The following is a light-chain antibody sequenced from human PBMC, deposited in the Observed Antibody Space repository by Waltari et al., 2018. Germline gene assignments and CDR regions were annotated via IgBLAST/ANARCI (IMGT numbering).Light chain of an antibody. J-gene: IGKJ1*01. V-gene: IGKV3-11*01. CDR2: SAA. Sequence: EIVLTQSPATLSLSPGERATLSCRASQGVSSYLAWYQQRPGQAPRLLIYSAANRATGIPARFSGSGSGTDFTLTISSLEPEDFAVYSCQQRSDWPRTFGQGTKVEIK. CDR1: QGVSSY. CDR3: QQRSDWPRT.